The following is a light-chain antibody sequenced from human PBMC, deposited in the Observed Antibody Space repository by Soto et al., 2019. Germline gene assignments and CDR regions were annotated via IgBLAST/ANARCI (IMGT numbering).Light chain of an antibody. CDR3: MQALQTPPWT. V-gene: IGKV2-28*01. CDR2: LGS. J-gene: IGKJ1*01. Sequence: DIVMTQSPLSLPVTPGEPASISCRSSQSLLHSNGYNYLDWYLQKPGQSPQLLIYLGSNRASGVPDRFSGSGSGQDFTLKISRVEAEDVGVYYCMQALQTPPWTFGQGTKVEIK. CDR1: QSLLHSNGYNY.